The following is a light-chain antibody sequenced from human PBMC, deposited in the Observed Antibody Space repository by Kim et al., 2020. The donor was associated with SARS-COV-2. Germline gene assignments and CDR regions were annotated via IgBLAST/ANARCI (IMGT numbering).Light chain of an antibody. J-gene: IGKJ4*01. CDR1: GRISNN. CDR2: GAS. V-gene: IGKV3D-15*01. CDR3: QQYKIWPPLT. Sequence: PGERATSSSRATGRISNNLALYQKKPSQAPRLLIFGASSRATGIPARFRGSGSGTEVTLIITSLQSEDFAMYYCQQYKIWPPLTFGGGTKVDIK.